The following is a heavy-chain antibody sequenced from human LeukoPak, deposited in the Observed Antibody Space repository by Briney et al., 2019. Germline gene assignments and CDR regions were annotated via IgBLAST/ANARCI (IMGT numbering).Heavy chain of an antibody. CDR2: IYYSGST. D-gene: IGHD1-26*01. CDR1: GASISNYY. CDR3: AQGVVGATRFYYYYMDV. Sequence: PSETLSLTCTVSGASISNYYWTWIRQPPGKGLEWIGYIYYSGSTNYNPSLKSRVTISVDTSKNQFSLKLSSVTAADTAVYYCAQGVVGATRFYYYYMDVWGKGTTVTVSS. V-gene: IGHV4-59*01. J-gene: IGHJ6*03.